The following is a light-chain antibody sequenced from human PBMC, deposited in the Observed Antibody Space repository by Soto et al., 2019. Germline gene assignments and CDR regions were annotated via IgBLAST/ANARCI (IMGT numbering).Light chain of an antibody. CDR1: QSVTSN. V-gene: IGKV3-15*01. CDR3: QQYHNWPWT. J-gene: IGKJ1*01. CDR2: DAP. Sequence: EIVMTQSPATLSVSPGERATLSCRASQSVTSNLAWYQRKPGQAPRLLIYDAPTRATAIPARFSGSGSGTEFTLTISSLQSEDFAVYYCQQYHNWPWTFGQGTKVEIK.